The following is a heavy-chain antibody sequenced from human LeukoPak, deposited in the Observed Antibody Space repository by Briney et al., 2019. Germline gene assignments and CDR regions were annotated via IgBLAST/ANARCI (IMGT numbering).Heavy chain of an antibody. D-gene: IGHD5-18*01. CDR2: IYYSGST. Sequence: SGPTLVNPTQTLTLTCTFSGFSLSTSGMCVSWIRQPPGKGLEWIGYIYYSGSTNYNPSLKSRVTISVDTSKNQFSLKLSSVTAADTAVYYCARENTAMVTRLFDYWGQGTLVTVSS. CDR3: ARENTAMVTRLFDY. CDR1: GFSLSTSGMC. V-gene: IGHV4-61*08. J-gene: IGHJ4*02.